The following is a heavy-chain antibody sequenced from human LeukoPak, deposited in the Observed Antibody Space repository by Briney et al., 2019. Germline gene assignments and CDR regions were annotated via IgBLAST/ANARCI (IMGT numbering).Heavy chain of an antibody. J-gene: IGHJ1*01. CDR2: IYPGDSDT. CDR3: ASTGIAVTDPEYFQH. Sequence: PGESLKISCKGSGYSFTSYWIGWVRQMPGKGLEWTGIIYPGDSDTRYSPSFQGQVTISADKSISTAYLQWSSLKASDTVMYYCASTGIAVTDPEYFQHWGQGTLVTFSS. D-gene: IGHD6-19*01. CDR1: GYSFTSYW. V-gene: IGHV5-51*01.